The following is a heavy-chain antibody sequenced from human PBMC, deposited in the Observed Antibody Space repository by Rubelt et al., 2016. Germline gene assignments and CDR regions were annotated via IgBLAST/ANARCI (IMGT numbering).Heavy chain of an antibody. CDR1: GYTFTNYA. CDR2: INAGNGNT. V-gene: IGHV1-3*01. CDR3: ARAGGQGGDYGDYWWRDY. D-gene: IGHD4-17*01. J-gene: IGHJ4*02. Sequence: QSGAEVKKPGASMKVSCKASGYTFTNYAIHWVRQAPGQRLEWMGWINAGNGNTKYSQKFQGRVTITRDTSASTAYMELSSLRSEDTAVYYCARAGGQGGDYGDYWWRDYWGQGTLVTVSS.